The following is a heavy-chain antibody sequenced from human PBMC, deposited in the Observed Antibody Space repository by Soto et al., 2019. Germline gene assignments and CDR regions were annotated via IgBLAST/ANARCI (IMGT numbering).Heavy chain of an antibody. CDR3: ARDWRGAEGFDP. Sequence: ASVKVSCKASGYTFTSYGVSWVRQAPGQGLEWMGWISVFKGTTNYAQKFRGRVTMTTDTSTTTSYMELRSLTSDDTAVYFCARDWRGAEGFDPWGQGTLVTVSS. J-gene: IGHJ5*02. V-gene: IGHV1-18*01. D-gene: IGHD3-3*01. CDR1: GYTFTSYG. CDR2: ISVFKGTT.